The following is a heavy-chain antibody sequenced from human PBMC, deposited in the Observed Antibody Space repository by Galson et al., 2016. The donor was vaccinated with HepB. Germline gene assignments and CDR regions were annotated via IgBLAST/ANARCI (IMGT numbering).Heavy chain of an antibody. Sequence: SLRLSCAASGFTFSDSAMHWVRQASGKGLEWVGRIRSNADNSAAAYAASVKGRFTISRDDSENTAYLQMNSLKIEDTAVYYCTRGYCAGTSCYPQFDPWGQGTLVTVSS. J-gene: IGHJ5*02. V-gene: IGHV3-73*01. CDR2: IRSNADNSAA. D-gene: IGHD2-2*01. CDR3: TRGYCAGTSCYPQFDP. CDR1: GFTFSDSA.